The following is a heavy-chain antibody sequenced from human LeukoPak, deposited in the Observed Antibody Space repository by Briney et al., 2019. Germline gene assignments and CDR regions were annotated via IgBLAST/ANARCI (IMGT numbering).Heavy chain of an antibody. Sequence: SETLSLTCTVSGGSVSSNSYYWAWIRQPPGKRLDWIGTIYYSGVTYYHPSLKSRVTISVDTSKNQFSLNLNSVTAADTAIYYCARQEGRTTGWYVHWGQGTLVTVSS. CDR2: IYYSGVT. CDR1: GGSVSSNSYY. CDR3: ARQEGRTTGWYVH. J-gene: IGHJ4*02. D-gene: IGHD6-19*01. V-gene: IGHV4-39*01.